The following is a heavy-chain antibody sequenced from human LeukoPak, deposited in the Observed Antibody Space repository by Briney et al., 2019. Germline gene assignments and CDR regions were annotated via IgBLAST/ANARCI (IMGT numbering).Heavy chain of an antibody. Sequence: ASVKVSCKASGYIFGGHSINWVRQAPGQGLEWMGWINTNTGNPTYAQDFTGRYVFSLDTSVSTAYLQISSLKAEDTAVYYCARVRDCSDGGCYPDFDYWGQGTLVTVAS. CDR1: GYIFGGHS. CDR2: INTNTGNP. D-gene: IGHD2-15*01. CDR3: ARVRDCSDGGCYPDFDY. J-gene: IGHJ4*02. V-gene: IGHV7-4-1*02.